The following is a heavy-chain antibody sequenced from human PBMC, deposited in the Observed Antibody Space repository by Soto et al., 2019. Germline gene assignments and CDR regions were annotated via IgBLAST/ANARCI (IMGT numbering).Heavy chain of an antibody. CDR2: IFPLLAMV. J-gene: IGHJ4*02. V-gene: IGHV1-69*04. Sequence: QVNLVQSGTEMKKPGSSVMVSCKVSGGDLSNSGISWVRQAPGQGREWMGGIFPLLAMVDYSQKFQGRVTITADESTNTAYMDVGSLRSEDTAVYYCAKDDGAGFKSWGQGTLVIVSS. CDR3: AKDDGAGFKS. CDR1: GGDLSNSG. D-gene: IGHD1-26*01.